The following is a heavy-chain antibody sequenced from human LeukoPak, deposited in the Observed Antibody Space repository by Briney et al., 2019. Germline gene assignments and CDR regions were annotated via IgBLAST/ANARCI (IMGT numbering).Heavy chain of an antibody. D-gene: IGHD3-9*01. CDR1: GYTFTSYA. CDR3: ARAVYEAYYDILTGYPEVDYFDY. J-gene: IGHJ4*02. CDR2: INTNTGNP. V-gene: IGHV7-4-1*02. Sequence: ASVKVSCKASGYTFTSYAMNWVRQAPGQGLEWMGWINTNTGNPTYAQGFTGRFVFSLDTSVSTAYLQISSLKAEDTAVYYCARAVYEAYYDILTGYPEVDYFDYWGQGTLVTVSS.